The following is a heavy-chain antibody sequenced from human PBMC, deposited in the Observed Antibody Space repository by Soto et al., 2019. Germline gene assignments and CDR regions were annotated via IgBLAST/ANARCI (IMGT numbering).Heavy chain of an antibody. V-gene: IGHV3-21*01. CDR2: ISSSSSYI. CDR3: ARDRGSGWYTRGFDY. J-gene: IGHJ4*02. D-gene: IGHD6-19*01. CDR1: GFTFSSYS. Sequence: GGSLRLSCVASGFTFSSYSMNWVRQAPGKGLEWVSSISSSSSYIYYADSVKGRFTISRDNAKNSLYLQMNSLRAEDTAVYYCARDRGSGWYTRGFDYWGQGTLVTVSS.